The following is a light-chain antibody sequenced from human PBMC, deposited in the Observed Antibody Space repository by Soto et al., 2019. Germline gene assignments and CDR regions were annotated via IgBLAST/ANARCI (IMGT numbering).Light chain of an antibody. Sequence: QSALTQPRSVSGSPGQSVTISCTGTSSDVCGYNYVSWYQQHPVKAPKLIIYDVSKRPSGVPDRFSGSKSGNTASLTISGLQAEDEADYYCCLYAGSYPWVFGGGTKLTVL. CDR2: DVS. J-gene: IGLJ3*02. V-gene: IGLV2-11*01. CDR3: CLYAGSYPWV. CDR1: SSDVCGYNY.